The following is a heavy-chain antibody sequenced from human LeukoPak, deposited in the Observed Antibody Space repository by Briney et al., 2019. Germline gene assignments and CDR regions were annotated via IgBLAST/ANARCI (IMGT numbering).Heavy chain of an antibody. J-gene: IGHJ4*02. V-gene: IGHV4-61*02. CDR2: IYTSGST. Sequence: PSQTLSLTCTVSGGSISSDSYYWSWIRQPAGKGLEWIGRIYTSGSTNFSPSLKSRVTISVDTSKNQFSLKLSSVTAADTAVYYRARCPFPPYYFDYGGRGPRVTVPS. CDR3: ARCPFPPYYFDY. CDR1: GGSISSDSYY. D-gene: IGHD3-16*01.